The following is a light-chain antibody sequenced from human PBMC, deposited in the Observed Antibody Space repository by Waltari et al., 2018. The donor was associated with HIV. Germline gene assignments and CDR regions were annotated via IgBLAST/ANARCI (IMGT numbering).Light chain of an antibody. J-gene: IGLJ2*01. CDR2: EVS. CDR3: CSYAGSSTLV. CDR1: SSDVGSYNL. V-gene: IGLV2-23*02. Sequence: QSALTQPASASGSPGQSITISCTGTSSDVGSYNLVSWYQQHPGKAPKLMIYEVSKRPSGVSNRFSGSKSGNTASLTISGLQAEDEAYYYCCSYAGSSTLVFGGGTKLTVL.